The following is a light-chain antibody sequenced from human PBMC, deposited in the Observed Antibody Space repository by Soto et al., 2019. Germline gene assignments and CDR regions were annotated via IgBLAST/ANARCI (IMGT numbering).Light chain of an antibody. J-gene: IGKJ3*01. CDR2: DAS. Sequence: EIVLTQSPATLSLSPGERATLSCRASQRLSNFLAWYQQKPGQAPRLLIYDASNRATGIPVRFSGSGSGTDFTLTISSLEPEDFAVYYCQQRRYRFSFGPGTTVEIK. CDR3: QQRRYRFS. V-gene: IGKV3-11*01. CDR1: QRLSNF.